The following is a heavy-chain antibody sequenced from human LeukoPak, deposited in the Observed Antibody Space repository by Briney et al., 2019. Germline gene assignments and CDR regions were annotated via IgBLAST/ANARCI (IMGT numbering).Heavy chain of an antibody. CDR3: ARGITIFGVVNY. J-gene: IGHJ4*02. Sequence: ASVKVSCKASGYTFTSYYMHWMRQALGQGLEWMGIINPSGGSTSYAQKFQGRVTMTRDTSTSTVYMELSSLRSEDTAVYYCARGITIFGVVNYWGQGTLVTVSS. D-gene: IGHD3-3*01. CDR1: GYTFTSYY. V-gene: IGHV1-46*03. CDR2: INPSGGST.